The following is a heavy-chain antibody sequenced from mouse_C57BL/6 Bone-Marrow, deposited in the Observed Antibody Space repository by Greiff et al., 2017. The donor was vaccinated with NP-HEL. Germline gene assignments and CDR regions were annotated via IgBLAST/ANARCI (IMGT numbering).Heavy chain of an antibody. Sequence: QVHVKQPGAELVKPGASVKMSCKASGYTFTSYWITWVKQRPGQGLEWIGDIYPGSGSTNYNEKFKSKATLTVDTSSSTAYMQLSSLTSEDSAVYYCAGGYSYAMDYWGQGTSVTVSS. V-gene: IGHV1-55*01. CDR2: IYPGSGST. D-gene: IGHD2-3*01. CDR3: AGGYSYAMDY. J-gene: IGHJ4*01. CDR1: GYTFTSYW.